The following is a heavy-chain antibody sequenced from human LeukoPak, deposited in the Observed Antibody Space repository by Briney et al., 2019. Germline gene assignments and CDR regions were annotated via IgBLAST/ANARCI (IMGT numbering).Heavy chain of an antibody. V-gene: IGHV4-59*01. J-gene: IGHJ4*02. Sequence: SETLSLTCTVSGGSISSYYWSWVRQPAGKGLEWIGYIYYSGSTNYNPSLKSRVTISVDTSKNQFSLKLSSVTAADTAVYYCAIIAVAGTLLDYWDQGSLVTVSS. D-gene: IGHD6-19*01. CDR3: AIIAVAGTLLDY. CDR2: IYYSGST. CDR1: GGSISSYY.